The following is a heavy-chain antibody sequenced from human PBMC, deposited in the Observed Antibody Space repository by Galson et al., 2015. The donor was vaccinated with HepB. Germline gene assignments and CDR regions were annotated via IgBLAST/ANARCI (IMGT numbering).Heavy chain of an antibody. CDR1: GFTFSSYW. V-gene: IGHV3-7*01. Sequence: SLRLSCAASGFTFSSYWMGWVRQAPGEGLEWVANIKQDGSEKYYVDSVKGRFTISRDNAKNSLYLQMNSLRAEDTAVYYCARAKLLLRYFDWHFDYWGQGTLVTVSS. D-gene: IGHD3-9*01. CDR2: IKQDGSEK. J-gene: IGHJ4*02. CDR3: ARAKLLLRYFDWHFDY.